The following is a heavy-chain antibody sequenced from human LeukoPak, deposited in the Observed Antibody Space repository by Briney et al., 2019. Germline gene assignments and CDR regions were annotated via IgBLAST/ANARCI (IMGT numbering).Heavy chain of an antibody. D-gene: IGHD2-2*01. J-gene: IGHJ4*02. CDR1: GFTFSSYW. V-gene: IGHV3-7*03. CDR3: ARDRGSNNYFDQ. Sequence: GGSLRLSCAASGFTFSSYWMSWVRQAPGKGLEWVANIKQDGSEKYYVDSVKGRFTISRDNANSTLFLQMNSLRAEDTAVYYCARDRGSNNYFDQWGQGTLVTVSS. CDR2: IKQDGSEK.